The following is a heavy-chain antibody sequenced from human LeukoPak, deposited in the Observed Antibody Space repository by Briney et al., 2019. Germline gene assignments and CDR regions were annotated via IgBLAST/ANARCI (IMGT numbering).Heavy chain of an antibody. CDR3: ARQPSHFYIWFDP. Sequence: SETLSLTCTVSGGSISTSNYYWGWIRQPPGKGLEWIGNIFYSGSTYYSPSLKSRVTISLDTSRNQFSLKLNSVTAADTAVYYCARQPSHFYIWFDPWGQGTLVTVSS. CDR2: IFYSGST. CDR1: GGSISTSNYY. D-gene: IGHD3-3*02. V-gene: IGHV4-39*01. J-gene: IGHJ5*02.